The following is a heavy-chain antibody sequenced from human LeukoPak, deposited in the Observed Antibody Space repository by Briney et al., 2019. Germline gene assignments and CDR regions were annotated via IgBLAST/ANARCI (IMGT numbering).Heavy chain of an antibody. V-gene: IGHV3-9*01. CDR1: GFTFDNYA. J-gene: IGHJ4*02. CDR3: AKDGDGYHN. CDR2: ISWNSGTI. Sequence: GGSLRLSCAASGFTFDNYAMNWVRQVPGKGLEWISLISWNSGTIGYADSVKGRFTISRDNTKNSLYLQMNSLTAEDTAMYYCAKDGDGYHNWGQGALVTVSS. D-gene: IGHD3-9*01.